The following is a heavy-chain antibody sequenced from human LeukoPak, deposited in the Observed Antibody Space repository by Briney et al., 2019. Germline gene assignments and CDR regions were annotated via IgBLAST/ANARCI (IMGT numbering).Heavy chain of an antibody. J-gene: IGHJ4*02. CDR1: GGSISSSSYY. CDR2: IYYSGRT. D-gene: IGHD2-2*01. V-gene: IGHV4-39*01. Sequence: PSETLSLTCTVSGGSISSSSYYWGWIRQPPGKGLEWVGDIYYSGRTYYNPSLKSQVTISVDTSKNQFSLKLSSVTAADTAVYYCARRQPAYYFDYWGQGTLVTVSS. CDR3: ARRQPAYYFDY.